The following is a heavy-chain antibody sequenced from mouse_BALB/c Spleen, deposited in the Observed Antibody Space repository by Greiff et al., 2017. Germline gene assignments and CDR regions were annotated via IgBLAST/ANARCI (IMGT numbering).Heavy chain of an antibody. V-gene: IGHV5-12-2*01. CDR2: ISNGGGST. D-gene: IGHD2-1*01. CDR3: ARHGYYGNSFDY. CDR1: GFTFSSYT. J-gene: IGHJ2*01. Sequence: EVKLVESGGGLVQPGGSLKLSCAASGFTFSSYTMSWVRQTPEKRLEWVAYISNGGGSTYYPDTVKGRFTISRDNAKNTLYLQMSSLKSEDTAMYYCARHGYYGNSFDYWGQGTTLIVSS.